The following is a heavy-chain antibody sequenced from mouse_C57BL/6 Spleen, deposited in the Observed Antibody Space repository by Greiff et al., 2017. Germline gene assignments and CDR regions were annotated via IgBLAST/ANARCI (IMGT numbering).Heavy chain of an antibody. J-gene: IGHJ2*01. CDR1: GYTFTSYW. CDR3: ANDGY. D-gene: IGHD2-3*01. V-gene: IGHV1-52*01. Sequence: QVQLQPGAELVRPGSSVKLSCKASGYTFTSYWMHWVKQRPIQGLEWIGNIDPSDSETHYNQKFKDKATLTVDKSSSTAYMQLSSLTSEDSAVYYCANDGYWGQGTTLTVSS. CDR2: IDPSDSET.